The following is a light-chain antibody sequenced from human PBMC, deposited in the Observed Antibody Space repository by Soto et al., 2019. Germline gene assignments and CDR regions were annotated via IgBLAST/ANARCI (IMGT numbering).Light chain of an antibody. CDR3: QKYNSAPFT. Sequence: DIQINQSPSSLSESVGDRVTITCRASQGISNYLAWYQQKPGKVPKLLIYTASTLQSGAPSRFIGIGSGTDFTLTISSLQPEDVATYYCQKYNSAPFTFGPVNKVDI. J-gene: IGKJ3*01. CDR1: QGISNY. V-gene: IGKV1-27*01. CDR2: TAS.